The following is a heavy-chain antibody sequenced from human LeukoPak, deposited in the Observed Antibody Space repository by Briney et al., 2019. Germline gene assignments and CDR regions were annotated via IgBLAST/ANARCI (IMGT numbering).Heavy chain of an antibody. CDR3: ARDSGYNAFDY. Sequence: PGGSLRLSCAASGFSFRKYAMHWVRQAPGKGLEYVSGIRSDGGSTAYANSVKGRFTISRDNSKNMLYLQMGSLRAEDMAVYYCARDSGYNAFDYWGQGTLVTVSS. V-gene: IGHV3-64*01. CDR2: IRSDGGST. CDR1: GFSFRKYA. D-gene: IGHD5-12*01. J-gene: IGHJ4*02.